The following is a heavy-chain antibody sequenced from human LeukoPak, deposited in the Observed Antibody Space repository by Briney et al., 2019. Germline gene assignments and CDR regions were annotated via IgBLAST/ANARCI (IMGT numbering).Heavy chain of an antibody. V-gene: IGHV4-59*01. CDR1: GGSISSYY. J-gene: IGHJ4*02. D-gene: IGHD6-19*01. CDR2: IYYSGST. Sequence: SQTLSLTCTVSGGSISSYYCGWIRQPPGKGLEWIGYIYYSGSTNYNPSLKSRVTISVDTSKNHFSLKLSSVTAADTAVYYCAREFYSPYSSGHFDYWGQGTLVTVSS. CDR3: AREFYSPYSSGHFDY.